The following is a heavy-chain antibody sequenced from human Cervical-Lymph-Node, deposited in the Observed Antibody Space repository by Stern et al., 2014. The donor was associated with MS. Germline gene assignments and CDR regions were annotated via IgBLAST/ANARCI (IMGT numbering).Heavy chain of an antibody. V-gene: IGHV5-51*01. J-gene: IGHJ4*02. CDR2: IFPADSDT. Sequence: EVQLVQSGSEVKKPGESLKISCKASRDSFTHSWIGWVRQMPGKGLEWMGIIFPADSDTKYSPSFAGPVTFSVDRATSTAYLQWSSLKASDTAIYYCARHHGHSPTPFDSWGQGTRVTVSS. CDR3: ARHHGHSPTPFDS. D-gene: IGHD5-24*01. CDR1: RDSFTHSW.